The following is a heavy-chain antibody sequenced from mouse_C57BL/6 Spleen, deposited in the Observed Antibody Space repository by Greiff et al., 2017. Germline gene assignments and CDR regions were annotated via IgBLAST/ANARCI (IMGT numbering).Heavy chain of an antibody. J-gene: IGHJ1*03. CDR1: GFTFSDYY. CDR3: ARNDGYYVYFDV. Sequence: EVQLVESEGGLVQPGSSMKLSCTASGFTFSDYYMAWVRQVPEKGLEWVANIHYDGSSTYYLDSLKSRFIISRDNAKNILYLQRSSLKSEDTATYYCARNDGYYVYFDVWGTGTTVTVSS. V-gene: IGHV5-16*01. D-gene: IGHD2-3*01. CDR2: IHYDGSST.